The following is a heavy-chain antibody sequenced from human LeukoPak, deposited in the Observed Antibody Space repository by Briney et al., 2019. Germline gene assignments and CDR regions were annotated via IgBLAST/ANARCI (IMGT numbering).Heavy chain of an antibody. V-gene: IGHV3-21*01. Sequence: GGSLRLPCTASGFTFSSYSMNWVRQAPEKGLEWVSSISSSSSYIYYADSVKGRFTISRDNAKNSLYLQMNSLRAEDTAVYYCARDVSGSGSYQHFDYWGQGTLVTVSS. CDR1: GFTFSSYS. J-gene: IGHJ4*02. D-gene: IGHD3-10*01. CDR2: ISSSSSYI. CDR3: ARDVSGSGSYQHFDY.